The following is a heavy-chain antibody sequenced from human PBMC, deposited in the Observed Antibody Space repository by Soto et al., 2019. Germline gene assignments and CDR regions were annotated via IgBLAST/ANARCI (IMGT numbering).Heavy chain of an antibody. D-gene: IGHD6-13*01. CDR1: GFTFNSYG. J-gene: IGHJ6*02. CDR3: GGNRSAWSDFHYPSLAF. V-gene: IGHV3-30*03. Sequence: VQLVESGGGVVQPVRSLRLSCAASGFTFNSYGMHWVRQGPGNGLEWVAFISYDSTKTYYADSVKGRFTISSNISITALYVKMKSLTGEDPAVYYCGGNRSAWSDFHYPSLAFWGQGTTVTLSS. CDR2: ISYDSTKT.